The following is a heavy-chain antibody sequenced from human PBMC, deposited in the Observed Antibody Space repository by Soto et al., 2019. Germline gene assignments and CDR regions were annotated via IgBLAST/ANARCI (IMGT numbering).Heavy chain of an antibody. D-gene: IGHD6-19*01. CDR3: ARVGSSGWSPDY. CDR2: IFYSGSTTY. J-gene: IGHJ4*02. Sequence: SETLSLTCTVSGGSISGHYWIWIRQPPGEGMEWIGYIFYSGSTTYNNNPSLKSRVSISVDTSKNQFYLRLSSVTAAYTAVYYCARVGSSGWSPDYWGQGTLVTVSS. V-gene: IGHV4-59*11. CDR1: GGSISGHY.